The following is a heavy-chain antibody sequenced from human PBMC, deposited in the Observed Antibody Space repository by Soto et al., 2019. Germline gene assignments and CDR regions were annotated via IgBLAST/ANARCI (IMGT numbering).Heavy chain of an antibody. J-gene: IGHJ4*02. V-gene: IGHV1-69*01. D-gene: IGHD1-26*01. CDR3: ARADLRELRRFDY. CDR2: ILPIFGTA. CDR1: GGTFSSYA. Sequence: QVQLVQSGAEVKKTGSSVKVSCKASGGTFSSYAISWVRQAPGQGLDWMGGILPIFGTANYAPKFQGRVTITADESTSTAYMELSSLRSEDTAVYYCARADLRELRRFDYWGQGTLVTVSS.